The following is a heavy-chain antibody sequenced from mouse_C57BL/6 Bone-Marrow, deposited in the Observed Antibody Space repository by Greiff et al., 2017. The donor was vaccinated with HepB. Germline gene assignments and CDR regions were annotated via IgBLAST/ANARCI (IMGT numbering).Heavy chain of an antibody. J-gene: IGHJ1*03. V-gene: IGHV1-18*01. D-gene: IGHD1-1*01. CDR2: INPNNGGT. CDR3: ARSFITTVVATRYFDV. Sequence: VQLQQSGPELVKPGASVKIPCKASGYTFTDYNMDWVKQSHGKSLEWIGDINPNNGGTIYNQKFKGKATLTVDKSSSTAYMERRSLTSEDTAVYYCARSFITTVVATRYFDVWGTGTTVTVSS. CDR1: GYTFTDYN.